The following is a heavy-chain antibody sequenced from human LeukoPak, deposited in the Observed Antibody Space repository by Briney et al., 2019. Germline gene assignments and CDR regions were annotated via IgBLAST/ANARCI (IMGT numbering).Heavy chain of an antibody. CDR3: ARGAGLTQDYYFDY. D-gene: IGHD6-19*01. V-gene: IGHV3-30*04. CDR2: ISYDGSNK. CDR1: GFTFSSYA. Sequence: GGSLRLSCAASGFTFSSYAMHWVRQAPGKGLEWVAVISYDGSNKYYADSVKGRFTISRDNSKNTLYLQMNSLRAEDTAVYYCARGAGLTQDYYFDYWGQGTLVTVSS. J-gene: IGHJ4*02.